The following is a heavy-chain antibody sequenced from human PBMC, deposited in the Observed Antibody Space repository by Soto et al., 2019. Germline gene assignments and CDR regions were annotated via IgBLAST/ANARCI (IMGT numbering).Heavy chain of an antibody. CDR1: GFTFSDYY. D-gene: IGHD3-22*01. J-gene: IGHJ4*02. Sequence: GGSLRLSCAASGFTFSDYYMSWIRQAPGKGLEWVSYISSSDSIIYYADSVKGRFTISRDNAKNSLYLQMNSLRAEDTAVYYCARDLGYYDSSGYFDYWGQGTLVTVS. CDR3: ARDLGYYDSSGYFDY. CDR2: ISSSDSII. V-gene: IGHV3-11*01.